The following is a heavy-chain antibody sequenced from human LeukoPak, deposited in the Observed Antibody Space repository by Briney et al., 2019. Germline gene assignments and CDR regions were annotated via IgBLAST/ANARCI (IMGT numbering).Heavy chain of an antibody. V-gene: IGHV1-69*13. CDR1: GGTFSSFT. Sequence: SVRVSCKASGGTFSSFTISWMRQAPGQGLGWMGGIIPDFGTTYNGQKFQGRLTVTADESTATAYMNLRGLASEDTAVYYCARDRGDYFDYWGQGTPVTVSS. D-gene: IGHD3-10*01. J-gene: IGHJ4*02. CDR2: IIPDFGTT. CDR3: ARDRGDYFDY.